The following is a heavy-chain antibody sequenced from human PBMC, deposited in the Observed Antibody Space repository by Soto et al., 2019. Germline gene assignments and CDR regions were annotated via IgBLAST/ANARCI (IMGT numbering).Heavy chain of an antibody. Sequence: GGSLRLSCAASGFTFSNYEMNWVRQAPGKGLEWVSYTSSSGNTIYYGDSVKGRFTRSRDKAKNSLFLQMNSLRAEDTAVYYCTRVISSPYYDYGMDVWGQGTTVTVSS. CDR1: GFTFSNYE. J-gene: IGHJ6*02. CDR2: TSSSGNTI. CDR3: TRVISSPYYDYGMDV. D-gene: IGHD2-15*01. V-gene: IGHV3-48*03.